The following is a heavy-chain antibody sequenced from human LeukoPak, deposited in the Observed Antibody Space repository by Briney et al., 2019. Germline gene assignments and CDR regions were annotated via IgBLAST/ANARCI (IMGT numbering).Heavy chain of an antibody. CDR2: IHYRGNT. V-gene: IGHV4-59*01. CDR1: GGSINNYY. Sequence: PSETLSLTCTVSGGSINNYYWSWIRQPPGKGLEWIGYIHYRGNTNYNPSLKSRVTISVDTSKNQFSLKLSSVTAADTAVYYCARGSSGYSYGWGQGTLVTVSS. CDR3: ARGSSGYSYG. D-gene: IGHD5-18*01. J-gene: IGHJ4*02.